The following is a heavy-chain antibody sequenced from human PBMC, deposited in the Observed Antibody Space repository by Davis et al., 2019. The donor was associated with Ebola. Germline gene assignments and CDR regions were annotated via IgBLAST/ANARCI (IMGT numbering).Heavy chain of an antibody. CDR3: AKWAGHLVPGRGYFDL. CDR2: ISGSGGST. D-gene: IGHD6-6*01. Sequence: GGSLRLSCAASGFAFDNYAMSWVRQAPGKGLEWVSAISGSGGSTSYADSVKGRFTISRDNSKNTVFLQMNSLRAEDTAVYYRAKWAGHLVPGRGYFDLWGRGTLVTVSS. J-gene: IGHJ2*01. V-gene: IGHV3-23*01. CDR1: GFAFDNYA.